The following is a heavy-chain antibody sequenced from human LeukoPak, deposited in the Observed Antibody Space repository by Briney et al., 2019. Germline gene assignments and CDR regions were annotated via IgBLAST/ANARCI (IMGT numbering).Heavy chain of an antibody. CDR3: ASLGYSDAFDI. CDR2: IYHSGST. V-gene: IGHV4-38-2*02. J-gene: IGHJ3*02. D-gene: IGHD3-22*01. Sequence: PSETLSLTCTVSGYSISSGYYWGWIRQPPGKGLEWIGSIYHSGSTYYNPSLKSRVTISVDTSKNQFSLKLSSVTAADTAVYYCASLGYSDAFDIWGQGTMVTVSS. CDR1: GYSISSGYY.